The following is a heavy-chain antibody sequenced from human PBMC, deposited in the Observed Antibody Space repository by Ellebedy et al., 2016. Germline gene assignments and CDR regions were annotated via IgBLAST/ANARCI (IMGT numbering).Heavy chain of an antibody. CDR2: IYHSGTT. CDR1: GYSISNGYY. CDR3: ARDGRVASAFDY. D-gene: IGHD5-18*01. V-gene: IGHV4-38-2*02. J-gene: IGHJ4*02. Sequence: SETLSLTXSVSGYSISNGYYWGWIRQPPGKGLEWIGSIYHSGTTYYNPSLKSRVTISVDTSRNQFSLKLSSVTAADTAVYHCARDGRVASAFDYWGQGTLVTVSS.